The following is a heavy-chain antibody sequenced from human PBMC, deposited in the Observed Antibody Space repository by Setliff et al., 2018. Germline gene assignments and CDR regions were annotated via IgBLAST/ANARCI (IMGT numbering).Heavy chain of an antibody. V-gene: IGHV4-39*01. CDR2: ISSSGAT. Sequence: TLSLTCAVSGGSIKSSGYYWGWIRQSPVKGLEWIATISSSGATNYNSSLKSRVTLSRDVAKRQFALNLRSVTAVDTAVYYCAREGRWDYNYPIYWGQGILVTVSS. CDR1: GGSIKSSGYY. D-gene: IGHD5-12*01. J-gene: IGHJ4*02. CDR3: AREGRWDYNYPIY.